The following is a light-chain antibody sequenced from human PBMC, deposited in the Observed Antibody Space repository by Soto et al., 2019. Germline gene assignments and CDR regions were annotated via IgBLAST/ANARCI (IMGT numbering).Light chain of an antibody. CDR1: QDISNF. CDR2: DAS. CDR3: QQYDNLPPFT. V-gene: IGKV1-33*01. J-gene: IGKJ3*01. Sequence: DIQMTQSPSSLSASVGDRVTITCQASQDISNFLNWYQQKPGTAPKLLIYDASNLDTGVPARFSGSGSGTDFTFTISSLQPEDIAAYYCQQYDNLPPFTFGPGTKVDIK.